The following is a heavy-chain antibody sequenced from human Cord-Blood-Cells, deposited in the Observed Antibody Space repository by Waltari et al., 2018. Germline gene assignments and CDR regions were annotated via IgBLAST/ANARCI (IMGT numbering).Heavy chain of an antibody. CDR2: IIPIFGTA. CDR3: AKNVWSGYYDAFDI. CDR1: GGTFSSYA. V-gene: IGHV1-69*01. D-gene: IGHD3-3*01. J-gene: IGHJ3*02. Sequence: QVQLVQSGAAVKKPGSSVKVSCKASGGTFSSYAISGVRQAPGQGLEWMGGIIPIFGTATYEQKFQGKVTITADESTSTASMELSSLRSEETAVYYCAKNVWSGYYDAFDIWGQGTMVTVSS.